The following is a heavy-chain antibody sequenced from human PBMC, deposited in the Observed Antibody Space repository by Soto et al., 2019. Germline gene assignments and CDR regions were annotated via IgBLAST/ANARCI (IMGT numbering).Heavy chain of an antibody. D-gene: IGHD3-22*01. CDR1: GGSISSGGYY. J-gene: IGHJ6*02. CDR2: IFYSGTT. Sequence: PSETLSLTCTVSGGSISSGGYYWSWIRQHPGKGLEWIGYIFYSGTTYYNPSLKSRVTISVDTSKNQFSLKLSSVTAADTAVYYCAREKDYYYDSSGPLRSAGMDVWGQGTTVTAP. CDR3: AREKDYYYDSSGPLRSAGMDV. V-gene: IGHV4-31*03.